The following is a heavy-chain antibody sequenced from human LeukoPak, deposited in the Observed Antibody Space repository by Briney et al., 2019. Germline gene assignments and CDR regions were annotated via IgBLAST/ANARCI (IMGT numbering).Heavy chain of an antibody. CDR1: RFTFSSYA. J-gene: IGHJ3*02. CDR2: IYSGGST. CDR3: ASGYSYGLNAFDI. Sequence: GGSLRLSCAASRFTFSSYAMSWVRQAPGEGLEWVSVIYSGGSTYYADSVKGRFTISRDNSKNTLYLQMNSLRAEDTAVYYCASGYSYGLNAFDIWGQGTMVTVSS. V-gene: IGHV3-53*01. D-gene: IGHD5-18*01.